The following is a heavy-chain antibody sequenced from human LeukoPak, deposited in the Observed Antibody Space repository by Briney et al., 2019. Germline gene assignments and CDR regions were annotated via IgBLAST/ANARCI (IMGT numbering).Heavy chain of an antibody. V-gene: IGHV3-23*01. CDR2: ISGSGGST. D-gene: IGHD2-2*01. Sequence: GGSLRLSCAASGFTFSSYAMSWVRQAPGKGLEWVSAISGSGGSTYYADSVKGRFTISRDNSKNTLYLQMNSLRAEDTAVYYCAKEINKRGYCSSTSCSVDDYWGQGTLVTVSS. CDR1: GFTFSSYA. J-gene: IGHJ4*02. CDR3: AKEINKRGYCSSTSCSVDDY.